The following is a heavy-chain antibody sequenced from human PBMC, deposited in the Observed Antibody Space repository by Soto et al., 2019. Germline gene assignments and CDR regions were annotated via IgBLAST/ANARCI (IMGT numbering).Heavy chain of an antibody. CDR2: IKLDGSEK. D-gene: IGHD2-15*01. V-gene: IGHV3-7*01. Sequence: GGPLRLSCEASGFAFSTYWMTWVRQAPGKGLEWVANIKLDGSEKNSVDSVKGRFTISRDKANNLLYLQMNSLVAENTAVYYCARDPGGYCSPTYCHRAQYWGLGALVTVAS. CDR3: ARDPGGYCSPTYCHRAQY. J-gene: IGHJ4*02. CDR1: GFAFSTYW.